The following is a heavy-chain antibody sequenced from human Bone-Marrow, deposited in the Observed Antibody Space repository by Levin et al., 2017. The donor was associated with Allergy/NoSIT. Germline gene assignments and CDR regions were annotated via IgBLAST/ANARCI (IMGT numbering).Heavy chain of an antibody. J-gene: IGHJ4*02. CDR2: ITNSDYV. D-gene: IGHD2/OR15-2a*01. V-gene: IGHV3-48*02. CDR1: GFTFNSYN. Sequence: PGESLKISCAASGFTFNSYNLHWVRQAPGKGLEWVLFITNSDYVFYADSVKGRFTVSRDSVKRSLYLQMNSLREEDTAIYYCARDNKGWAFEYWGQGTLVTVSS. CDR3: ARDNKGWAFEY.